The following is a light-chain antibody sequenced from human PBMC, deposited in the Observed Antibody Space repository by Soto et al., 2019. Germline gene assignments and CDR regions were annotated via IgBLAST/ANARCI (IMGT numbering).Light chain of an antibody. V-gene: IGLV2-14*03. J-gene: IGLJ3*02. CDR2: EVT. Sequence: QSALTQPASVSGSPGQSITISCTGTSSDVGGYNLVSWYQQHPGEAPKLMIYEVTNRPSGVSNRFSGSKSGNTASLTISGLQAEDEAEYYCSSYIPRITDWAFGGGTKVTVL. CDR3: SSYIPRITDWA. CDR1: SSDVGGYNL.